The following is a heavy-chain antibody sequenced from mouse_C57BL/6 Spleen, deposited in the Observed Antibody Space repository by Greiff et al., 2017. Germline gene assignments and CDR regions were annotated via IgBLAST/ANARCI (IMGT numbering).Heavy chain of an antibody. CDR3: ASPPHYYGSYWYFDV. CDR2: IYPRDGST. J-gene: IGHJ1*03. V-gene: IGHV1-78*01. Sequence: VQLQQSDAELVKPGASVKISCKVSGYTFTDHTIHWMKQRPEQGLEWIGYIYPRDGSTKYNEKVKGKATLTADKSSSTAYMQLNSLTSEDSAVYFGASPPHYYGSYWYFDVWGTGTTVTVSS. CDR1: GYTFTDHT. D-gene: IGHD1-1*01.